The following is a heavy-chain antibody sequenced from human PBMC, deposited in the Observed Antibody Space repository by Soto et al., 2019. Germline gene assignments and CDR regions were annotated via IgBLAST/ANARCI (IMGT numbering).Heavy chain of an antibody. CDR3: ARDLPFSGWYHDFDY. V-gene: IGHV3-33*01. CDR2: IWYDGSNK. D-gene: IGHD6-19*01. J-gene: IGHJ4*02. CDR1: GFTFSSYG. Sequence: GGSLRLSCAASGFTFSSYGMHWVRQAPGKGLEWVAVIWYDGSNKYYADSVKGRFTISRDNSKNTLYLQMNSLRAEDTAVYYCARDLPFSGWYHDFDYWGQGTLVTVSS.